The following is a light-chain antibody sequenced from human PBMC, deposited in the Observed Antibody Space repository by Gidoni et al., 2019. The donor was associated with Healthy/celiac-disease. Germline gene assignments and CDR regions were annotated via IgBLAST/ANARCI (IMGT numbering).Light chain of an antibody. V-gene: IGLV2-14*03. CDR1: SSDVGGYNY. CDR3: SSYTSSSTYV. J-gene: IGLJ1*01. CDR2: DVS. Sequence: QSALTQPASVSRSPGQSITISCPGTSSDVGGYNYVSWYQQHPGKAPKLMIYDVSNRPSGVSNRFSGSKSGNTASLTISGLQAEDEADYYCSSYTSSSTYVFGTGTKVTVL.